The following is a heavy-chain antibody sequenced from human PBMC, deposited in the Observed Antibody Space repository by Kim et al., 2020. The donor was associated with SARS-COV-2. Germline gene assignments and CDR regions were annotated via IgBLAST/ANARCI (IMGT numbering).Heavy chain of an antibody. J-gene: IGHJ4*02. CDR2: SSSTI. V-gene: IGHV3-48*02. Sequence: SSSTIYYADSVKGRFTISRDNAKNSLYLQMNSLRDEDTAVYYCARPAFDYWGQGTLVTVSS. CDR3: ARPAFDY.